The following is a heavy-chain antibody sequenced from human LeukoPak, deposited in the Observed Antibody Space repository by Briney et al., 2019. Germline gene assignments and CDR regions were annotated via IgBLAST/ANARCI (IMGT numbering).Heavy chain of an antibody. V-gene: IGHV4-39*01. Sequence: GSLRLSCAASGFTFSSYCMNWIRRPPGKGLEWIGSIYYSGSTYYNPSLKSRVTISVDTSKNQFSLKLSSVTAADTAVYYCARHRGRDGYNYGDFDYWGQGTLVTVSS. J-gene: IGHJ4*02. CDR1: GFTFSSYC. D-gene: IGHD5-24*01. CDR2: IYYSGST. CDR3: ARHRGRDGYNYGDFDY.